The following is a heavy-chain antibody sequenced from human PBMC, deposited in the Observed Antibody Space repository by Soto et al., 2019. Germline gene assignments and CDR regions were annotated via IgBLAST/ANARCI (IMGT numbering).Heavy chain of an antibody. D-gene: IGHD6-13*01. CDR2: IYSGGST. Sequence: GGSLRLSCAASGFTFSSNYMSWVRQAPGKGLEWVSVIYSGGSTYYADSVKGRFTISRDNSKNTLYLQMNSLRAEDTAVYYCARQQQLENYFDYWGQGTLVTVSS. V-gene: IGHV3-53*01. CDR1: GFTFSSNY. CDR3: ARQQQLENYFDY. J-gene: IGHJ4*02.